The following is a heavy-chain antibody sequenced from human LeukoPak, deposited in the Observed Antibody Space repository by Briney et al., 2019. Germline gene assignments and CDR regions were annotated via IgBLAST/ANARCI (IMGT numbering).Heavy chain of an antibody. CDR3: AGGLSGYCPTTTCSF. J-gene: IGHJ6*04. V-gene: IGHV4-34*01. Sequence: SETLSLTCTVHGGSFSGYFWSWIRQAPGKGLEWIGEISHVGTTNFNPSLQSRVTLSVDTSKRQFSLNLTSVTAADTAVYYCAGGLSGYCPTTTCSFWGEGPSVTVSS. CDR1: GGSFSGYF. D-gene: IGHD2-2*01. CDR2: ISHVGTT.